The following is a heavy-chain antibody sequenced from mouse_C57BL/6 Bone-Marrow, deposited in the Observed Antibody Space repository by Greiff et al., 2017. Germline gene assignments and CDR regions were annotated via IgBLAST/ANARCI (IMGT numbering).Heavy chain of an antibody. CDR3: ARAYDYPWFAY. V-gene: IGHV3-6*01. CDR2: ISYDGSN. D-gene: IGHD2-4*01. CDR1: GYSITSGYY. J-gene: IGHJ3*01. Sequence: EVQLQQSGPGLVKPSQSLSLTCSVTGYSITSGYYWNWIRQFPGNKLEWMGYISYDGSNNYNPSLKNRISITRDTSKNQFFLKLNSVTTEDTATYYCARAYDYPWFAYWGQGTLVTVSA.